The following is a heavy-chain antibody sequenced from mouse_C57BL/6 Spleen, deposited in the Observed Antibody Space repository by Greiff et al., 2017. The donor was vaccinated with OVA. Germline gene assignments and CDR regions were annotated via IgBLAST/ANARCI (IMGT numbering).Heavy chain of an antibody. CDR3: AKLTGVYAMDY. CDR1: GFTFSDYG. D-gene: IGHD4-1*01. V-gene: IGHV5-17*01. Sequence: EVQRVESGGGLVKPGGSLKLSCAASGFTFSDYGMHWVRQAPEQGLEWIAYISRDSSTIYYADTVKGRFTISRDNAKNTLFLQMTRLRSEDTAMYYCAKLTGVYAMDYWGQGTSVTVSS. J-gene: IGHJ4*01. CDR2: ISRDSSTI.